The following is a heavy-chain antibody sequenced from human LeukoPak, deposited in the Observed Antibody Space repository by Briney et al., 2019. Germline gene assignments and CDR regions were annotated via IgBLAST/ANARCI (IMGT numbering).Heavy chain of an antibody. V-gene: IGHV1-46*01. Sequence: GASVKVSCKASGYTFTSYYMHWVRQAPGQGLEWMGIINPSGGSTSYAQKFQGRVTMTRDTSTSTVYMELSSLRSEDMAVYYCSVVAGTSGGFFDYWGQGTLVTVSS. CDR1: GYTFTSYY. D-gene: IGHD6-19*01. J-gene: IGHJ4*02. CDR3: SVVAGTSGGFFDY. CDR2: INPSGGST.